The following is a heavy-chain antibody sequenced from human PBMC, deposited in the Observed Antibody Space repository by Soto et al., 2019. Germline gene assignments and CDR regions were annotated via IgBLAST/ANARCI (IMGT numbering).Heavy chain of an antibody. J-gene: IGHJ6*02. V-gene: IGHV3-23*01. Sequence: GGSLRLSCAASGFTFSSYAMSWVRQAPGKGLEWVSAISGSGGSTYYADSVKGRFTISRDNSKNTLYLQMNSLRAEDTAVYYCAKETFDYGGNPPYYYYGMDVWGQGTTVTVS. CDR1: GFTFSSYA. CDR2: ISGSGGST. CDR3: AKETFDYGGNPPYYYYGMDV. D-gene: IGHD4-17*01.